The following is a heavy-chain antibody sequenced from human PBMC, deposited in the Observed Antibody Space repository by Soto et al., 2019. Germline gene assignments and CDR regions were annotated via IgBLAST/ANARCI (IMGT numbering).Heavy chain of an antibody. CDR1: GFTFSNAW. V-gene: IGHV3-15*07. D-gene: IGHD3-22*01. CDR3: TTLGHYYDTSPLDV. Sequence: GGSLRLSCAASGFTFSNAWMNWVRQAPGKGLEWVGHIKSKTDGGTTDYAAPVKGRFSISRDDSKNTLYLQMNSLTTEDTAVYYCTTLGHYYDTSPLDVWGQGTTVTVSS. CDR2: IKSKTDGGTT. J-gene: IGHJ6*02.